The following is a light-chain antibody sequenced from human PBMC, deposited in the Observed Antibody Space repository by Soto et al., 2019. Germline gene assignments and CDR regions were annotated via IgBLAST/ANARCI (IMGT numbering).Light chain of an antibody. V-gene: IGLV2-23*01. J-gene: IGLJ1*01. Sequence: QSALTQPASVTWSPGQSITISCTGARSDIGTYNLVSWYQHYPGKAPKLMIYEGIKRPSGVSNRFSGSKSGNTAFLTISGLQAEDEADYYCCSYASSGTDNYVFGSGTKVTVL. CDR2: EGI. CDR1: RSDIGTYNL. CDR3: CSYASSGTDNYV.